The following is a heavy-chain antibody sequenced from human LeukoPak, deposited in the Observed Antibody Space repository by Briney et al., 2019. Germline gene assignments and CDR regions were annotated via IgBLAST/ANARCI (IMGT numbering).Heavy chain of an antibody. CDR3: AREEYYYDSSGGDY. D-gene: IGHD3-22*01. Sequence: GSVKVSCKASGYTFTSYDINWVRQATGQGLEWMGWMNPNSGNTGYAQKFQGRVTMTRNTSISTAYMELSSLRSGDTAVYYCAREEYYYDSSGGDYWGQGTLVTVSS. V-gene: IGHV1-8*01. CDR1: GYTFTSYD. J-gene: IGHJ4*02. CDR2: MNPNSGNT.